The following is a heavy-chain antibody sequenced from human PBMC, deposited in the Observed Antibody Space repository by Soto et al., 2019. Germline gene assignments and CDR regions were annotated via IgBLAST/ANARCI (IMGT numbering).Heavy chain of an antibody. Sequence: TGGSLRLSCAASGVTFCSYAMSWVRQAPGKGLEWVSAISGSGGSTYYADSVKGRFTISRDNSKNTLYLQMNSLRAEDTAVYYCAKDVLWFGEPVEYYFDYWGQGTLVTVSS. J-gene: IGHJ4*02. CDR2: ISGSGGST. D-gene: IGHD3-10*01. CDR1: GVTFCSYA. CDR3: AKDVLWFGEPVEYYFDY. V-gene: IGHV3-23*01.